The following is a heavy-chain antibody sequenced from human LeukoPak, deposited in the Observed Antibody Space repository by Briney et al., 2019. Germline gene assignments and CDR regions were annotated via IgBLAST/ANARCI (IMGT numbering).Heavy chain of an antibody. V-gene: IGHV3-23*01. J-gene: IGHJ4*02. Sequence: TGGSLRLSCAASGFTFSRYAMSWVRQAPGKGLEWVSGISNSGGSTYYADPVKGRFTISRDNSKNTLYLQMNSLRAEDTAVYYCAKDRGFGSGSYYKVDYWGQGTLVTVSS. CDR1: GFTFSRYA. CDR2: ISNSGGST. D-gene: IGHD3-10*01. CDR3: AKDRGFGSGSYYKVDY.